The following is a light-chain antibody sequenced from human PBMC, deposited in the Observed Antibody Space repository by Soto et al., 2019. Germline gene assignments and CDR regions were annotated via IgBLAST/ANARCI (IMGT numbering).Light chain of an antibody. J-gene: IGKJ1*01. Sequence: ENVLTQSPATLSLSPGEGATLSFRASQSINTYLAWYQQKPGQAPRLLIYGASSRATGIPDRFSGSGSGTDFTLTISSLQPEDFGTFYCHQSYSSWTFGQGTKVDI. CDR1: QSINTY. V-gene: IGKV3-11*01. CDR2: GAS. CDR3: HQSYSSWT.